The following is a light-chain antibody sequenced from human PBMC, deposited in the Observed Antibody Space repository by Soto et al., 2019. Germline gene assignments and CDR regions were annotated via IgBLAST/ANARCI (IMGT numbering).Light chain of an antibody. J-gene: IGKJ5*01. CDR1: QSIRNN. V-gene: IGKV3D-15*01. Sequence: EIVMTQSPPTLSVSPWERAALSCRASQSIRNNLAWYQQKPGQAPRLLIYGASTMATGIPARFSGSGSGTEFTLTISSLKSEDFAVYYCQQYNNWPAITFGQGTQLEIK. CDR3: QQYNNWPAIT. CDR2: GAS.